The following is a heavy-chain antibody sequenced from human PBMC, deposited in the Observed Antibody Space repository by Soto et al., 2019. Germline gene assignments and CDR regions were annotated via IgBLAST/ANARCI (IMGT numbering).Heavy chain of an antibody. V-gene: IGHV5-51*01. CDR3: AASIFYYGMDV. CDR1: GYTFTNYW. Sequence: PGESLKISCKGSGYTFTNYWIGWVRQMPGRGLEWMGIIYPGDSDTKYNPSFQGQVTISADKSITTTYLQWSSLKASDTAIYYCAASIFYYGMDVWGQGTTVTVSS. CDR2: IYPGDSDT. J-gene: IGHJ6*02.